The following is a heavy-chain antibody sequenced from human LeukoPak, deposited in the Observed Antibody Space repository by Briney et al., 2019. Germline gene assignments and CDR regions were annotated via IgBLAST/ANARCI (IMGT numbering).Heavy chain of an antibody. V-gene: IGHV3-7*01. CDR3: ARVNGGYESIGMDY. D-gene: IGHD5-12*01. J-gene: IGHJ4*02. CDR2: IKQDGSEK. Sequence: GGSLRLSCAASGFSFSRYWMSWVRQAPGKGLEWVANIKQDGSEKNYVESVKGRFTISRDNAKNSLYLQTNSLRAGDTAVYYCARVNGGYESIGMDYWGQGTLVTVSS. CDR1: GFSFSRYW.